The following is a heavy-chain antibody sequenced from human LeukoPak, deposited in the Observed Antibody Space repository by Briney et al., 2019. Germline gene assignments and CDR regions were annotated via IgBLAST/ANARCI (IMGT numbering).Heavy chain of an antibody. CDR2: ISAGGHNT. CDR3: AKMQEVPYYFDY. CDR1: GFTFSSYA. D-gene: IGHD4/OR15-4a*01. V-gene: IGHV3-23*01. Sequence: QAGGSLRLSCAASGFTFSSYAMSWVRQSPGKGLEWVSTISAGGHNTYFADSVKGRFTISRDNSKNTLYLQMNSLRAEDTAVYYCAKMQEVPYYFDYWGQGTLVTVSS. J-gene: IGHJ4*02.